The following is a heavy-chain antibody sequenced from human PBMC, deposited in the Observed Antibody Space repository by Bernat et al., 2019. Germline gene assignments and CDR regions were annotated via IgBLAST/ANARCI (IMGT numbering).Heavy chain of an antibody. Sequence: QVQLVQSGAEVKKPGASVKVSCKASGYTFTSYGISWVRQAPGQGLEWMGWISAYNGNTNYAQKLQGRVTMTTDTSTGTAYMELRSLGSDDTAVYYCARERDGEDSSGRNKYYYHGMDVWGQGTTVTASS. D-gene: IGHD6-19*01. J-gene: IGHJ6*02. CDR3: ARERDGEDSSGRNKYYYHGMDV. CDR1: GYTFTSYG. CDR2: ISAYNGNT. V-gene: IGHV1-18*01.